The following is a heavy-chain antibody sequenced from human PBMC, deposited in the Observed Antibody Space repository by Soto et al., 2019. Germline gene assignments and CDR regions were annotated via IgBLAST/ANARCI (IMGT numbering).Heavy chain of an antibody. CDR2: ISAYDGNT. Sequence: ASVKGSCKASGYKFTQSGINWGRPAPGQRLERVGWISAYDGNTNYAQILQGRVSMTTDTSANTAYMELRSLRADDTAMYYCARGGYYDSSGSRNYYYYGMNVWGQGTTVTVSS. D-gene: IGHD3-22*01. J-gene: IGHJ6*02. CDR1: GYKFTQSG. V-gene: IGHV1-18*01. CDR3: ARGGYYDSSGSRNYYYYGMNV.